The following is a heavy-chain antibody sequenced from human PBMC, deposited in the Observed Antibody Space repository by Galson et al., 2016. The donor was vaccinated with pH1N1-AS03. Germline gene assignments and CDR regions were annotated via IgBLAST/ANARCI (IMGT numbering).Heavy chain of an antibody. CDR1: GYSMTSGYF. CDR3: VVLTPGYTSGGGSVGH. V-gene: IGHV4-38-2*02. CDR2: VYHTGTP. J-gene: IGHJ5*02. D-gene: IGHD5-18*01. Sequence: SETLSLTCTVFGYSMTSGYFWGWIRQPPGKGLEWIGNVYHTGTPFFNPSLSSRVTISVDTSVNQFSLRLTSVTAADTAIYYCVVLTPGYTSGGGSVGHWGQGTLVAVSS.